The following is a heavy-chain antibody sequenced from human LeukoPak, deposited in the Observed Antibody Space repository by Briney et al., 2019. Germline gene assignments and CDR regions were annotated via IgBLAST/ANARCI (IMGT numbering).Heavy chain of an antibody. CDR1: GFTFSTYA. CDR3: ARGGGLDV. J-gene: IGHJ6*02. CDR2: INHNGNVN. Sequence: GRSLRLSCAASGFTFSTYAMHWVRQAPGKGLEWVASINHNGNVNYYVDSVKGRFTISRDNAKNSLYLQMSNLRAEDTAMYFCARGGGLDVWGQGATVTVSS. V-gene: IGHV3-7*03. D-gene: IGHD3-16*01.